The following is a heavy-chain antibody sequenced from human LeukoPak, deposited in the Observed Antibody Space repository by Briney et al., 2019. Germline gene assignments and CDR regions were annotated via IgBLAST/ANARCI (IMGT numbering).Heavy chain of an antibody. V-gene: IGHV1-18*01. CDR2: ISAYNGNT. CDR3: ARQEYCSGGSCYTWFDP. Sequence: ASVKVSCKASGYTFTSYGISWVRQAPGQGLEWMGWISAYNGNTNYAQKLQGRVTMTTDTSTSTAYMELRSLRSDDTAVYYCARQEYCSGGSCYTWFDPWGQGTLVIVSS. J-gene: IGHJ5*02. D-gene: IGHD2-15*01. CDR1: GYTFTSYG.